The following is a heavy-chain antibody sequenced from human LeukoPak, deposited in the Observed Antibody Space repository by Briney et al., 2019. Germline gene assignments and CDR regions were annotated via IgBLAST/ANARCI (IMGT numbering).Heavy chain of an antibody. CDR2: IYYSGST. CDR1: GGSISSGDYY. D-gene: IGHD3-3*01. V-gene: IGHV4-30-4*08. CDR3: ARVSISGVVVHY. J-gene: IGHJ4*02. Sequence: PSQTLSLXCTVSGGSISSGDYYWSWIRQPPGKGLEWIGYIYYSGSTYYNPSLKSRVTISVDTSKNQFSLKLSSVTAADTAVYYCARVSISGVVVHYWGQGTLVTVSS.